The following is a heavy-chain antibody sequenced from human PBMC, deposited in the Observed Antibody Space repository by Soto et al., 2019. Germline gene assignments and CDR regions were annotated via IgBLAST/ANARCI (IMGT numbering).Heavy chain of an antibody. J-gene: IGHJ6*02. CDR2: INSDGSST. Sequence: EVQLVESGGGLVQPGGSLRLSCAASGFTFSSYWMHWVRQAPGKGLVWVSRINSDGSSTSYADSVKGRFTISRDNAKNPLYLQMNSLRAEDTAVYYCARAPGTTYYYYGLDVWGQGTTVTVSS. V-gene: IGHV3-74*01. CDR3: ARAPGTTYYYYGLDV. CDR1: GFTFSSYW. D-gene: IGHD1-1*01.